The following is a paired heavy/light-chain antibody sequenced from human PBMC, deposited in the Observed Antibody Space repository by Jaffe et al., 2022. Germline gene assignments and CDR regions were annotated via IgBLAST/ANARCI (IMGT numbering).Light chain of an antibody. Sequence: SYELTQPPSVSVSPGQTASITCSGDKLGDKYACWYQQKPGQSPVLVIYQDSKRPSGIPERFSGSNSGNTATLTISGTQAMDEADYYCQAWDSSTPVVFGGGTKLTVL. V-gene: IGLV3-1*01. CDR2: QDS. CDR3: QAWDSSTPVV. CDR1: KLGDKY. J-gene: IGLJ2*01.
Heavy chain of an antibody. V-gene: IGHV7-4-1*02. CDR2: INTNTGNP. Sequence: QVQLVQSGSELKKPGASVKVSCKASGYTFTSYAMNWVRQAPGQGLEWMGWINTNTGNPTYAQGFTGRFVFSLDTSVSTAYLQISSLKAEDTAVYYCARSDIVVVVAATLGYYYYMDVWGKGTTVTVSS. D-gene: IGHD2-15*01. J-gene: IGHJ6*03. CDR3: ARSDIVVVVAATLGYYYYMDV. CDR1: GYTFTSYA.